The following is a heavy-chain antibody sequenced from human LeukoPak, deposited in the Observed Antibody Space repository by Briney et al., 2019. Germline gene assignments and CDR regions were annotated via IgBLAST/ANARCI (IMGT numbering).Heavy chain of an antibody. V-gene: IGHV4-59*01. D-gene: IGHD6-13*01. CDR3: ARDQVAAAGIGGSLMD. Sequence: QSSETLSLTCTVSGGSISSYYWSWIRQPPGKGLEWIGYIHYSGSSNFNPSLKSRVTISVDTSRKQFSLKLMSETAADTAVYYCARDQVAAAGIGGSLMDWGQGTLVTDSS. CDR1: GGSISSYY. CDR2: IHYSGSS. J-gene: IGHJ4*02.